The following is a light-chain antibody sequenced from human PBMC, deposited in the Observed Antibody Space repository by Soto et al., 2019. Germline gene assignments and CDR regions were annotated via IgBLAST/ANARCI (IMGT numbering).Light chain of an antibody. CDR1: RDIRNF. J-gene: IGKJ3*01. CDR3: QKYSSVPV. Sequence: DIKMTQSPPSLSASVGDRVTITCRASRDIRNFVAWYQQKPGKAPKLLIYAASTLQSGVPSRFSGSGSGTDFTLTITSLQPEDVATYSYQKYSSVPVFGPGTKVEIK. V-gene: IGKV1-27*01. CDR2: AAS.